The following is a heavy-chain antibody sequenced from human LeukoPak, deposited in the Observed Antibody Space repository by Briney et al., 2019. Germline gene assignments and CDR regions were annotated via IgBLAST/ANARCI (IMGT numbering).Heavy chain of an antibody. V-gene: IGHV4-39*07. D-gene: IGHD3-22*01. CDR3: ARERRHYDSSGYHL. J-gene: IGHJ5*02. Sequence: SETLSLTCTVSGGSISSSSYYWGWIRQPPGKGLEWIGSIYYSGSTYYNPSLKSRVTISVDTSKNQFSLKLSSVTAADTAVYYCARERRHYDSSGYHLWGQGTLVTVSS. CDR2: IYYSGST. CDR1: GGSISSSSYY.